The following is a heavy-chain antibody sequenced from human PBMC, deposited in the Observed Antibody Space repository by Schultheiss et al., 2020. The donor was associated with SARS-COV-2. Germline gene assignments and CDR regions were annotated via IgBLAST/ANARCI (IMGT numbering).Heavy chain of an antibody. J-gene: IGHJ6*03. CDR3: ARGSSSGWPYYYYYYMDV. D-gene: IGHD6-19*01. CDR1: GFTFSSYW. CDR2: IKQDGSEK. Sequence: GGSLRLSCAASGFTFSSYWMSWVRQAPGKGLEWVANIKQDGSEKYYVDSVKGRFTISRDNAKNSLYLQMNSLRAEDTAVYYCARGSSSGWPYYYYYYMDVWGQGTTVTVSS. V-gene: IGHV3-7*05.